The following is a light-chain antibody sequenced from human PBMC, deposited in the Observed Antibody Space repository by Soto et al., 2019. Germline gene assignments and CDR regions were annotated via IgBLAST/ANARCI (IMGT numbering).Light chain of an antibody. CDR3: QSYDSTLSGAWV. CDR1: SSTIGAGYD. Sequence: QSVLTQPPSVSGAPGQTVTISCTGSSSTIGAGYDVHWYQQLPGTAPKVLIYGNSNRPSGVPDRFSGSKSGTSASLAISGLQAEDEADYYCQSYDSTLSGAWVFGGGTQLTVL. V-gene: IGLV1-40*01. J-gene: IGLJ3*02. CDR2: GNS.